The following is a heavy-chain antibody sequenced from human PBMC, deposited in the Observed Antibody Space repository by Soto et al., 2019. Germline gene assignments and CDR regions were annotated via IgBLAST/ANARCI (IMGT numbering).Heavy chain of an antibody. CDR3: ARVGSTRGAFDI. V-gene: IGHV3-23*01. Sequence: GGSLRLSCAASGFTFSSYAMSWVRQAPGKGLEWVSAISGNGADSVKGRFTISRDNAKNSLYLQMNSLRDEDTAVYYCARVGSTRGAFDIWGQGTMVTVSS. CDR1: GFTFSSYA. J-gene: IGHJ3*02. CDR2: ISGNG. D-gene: IGHD2-2*01.